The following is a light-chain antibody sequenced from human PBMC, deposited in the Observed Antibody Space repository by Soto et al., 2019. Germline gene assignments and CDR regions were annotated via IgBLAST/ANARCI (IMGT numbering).Light chain of an antibody. V-gene: IGLV1-44*01. Sequence: QSVLTQPPSASGTHGQRVTISCSGSSSNIARNTVNWYQQLPGTAPKLLIYSNNQRPSGVPDRVSGSKSGTSASLAISGLQSEDEADYYCAVWDDSLNGVVFGGGTKLTVL. CDR3: AVWDDSLNGVV. CDR1: SSNIARNT. CDR2: SNN. J-gene: IGLJ2*01.